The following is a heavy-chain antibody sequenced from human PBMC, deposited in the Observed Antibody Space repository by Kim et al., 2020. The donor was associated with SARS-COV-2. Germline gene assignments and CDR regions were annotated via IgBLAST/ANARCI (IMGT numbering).Heavy chain of an antibody. V-gene: IGHV5-10-1*01. CDR3: ARHLYSIAAAGRYYYYYGMDV. CDR1: GYSFTSYW. CDR2: IDPSDSYT. D-gene: IGHD6-13*01. J-gene: IGHJ6*02. Sequence: GESLKISCKGSGYSFTSYWISWVRQMPGKGLEWMGRIDPSDSYTNYSPSFQGHVTISADKSISTAYLQWSSLKASDTAMYYCARHLYSIAAAGRYYYYYGMDVWGQGTTVTVSS.